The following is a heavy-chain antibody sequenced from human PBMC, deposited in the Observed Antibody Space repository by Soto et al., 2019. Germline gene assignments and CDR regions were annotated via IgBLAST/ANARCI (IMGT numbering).Heavy chain of an antibody. CDR1: GGSISSGGYS. V-gene: IGHV4-30-2*01. J-gene: IGHJ2*01. CDR2: IYHSGST. Sequence: QLQLQESGSGLVKPSQTLSLTCAVSGGSISSGGYSWSWIRQPPGKGLEWIGYIYHSGSTYYNPSLKSRVTISVDRSKNQFSLKLSSVTAADTAVYYCARVKGDDYGDYVGDWYFDLWGRGTLVTVSS. D-gene: IGHD4-17*01. CDR3: ARVKGDDYGDYVGDWYFDL.